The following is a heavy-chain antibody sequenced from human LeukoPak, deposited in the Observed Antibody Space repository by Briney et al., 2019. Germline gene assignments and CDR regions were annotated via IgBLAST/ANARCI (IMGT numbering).Heavy chain of an antibody. J-gene: IGHJ4*02. CDR2: IKSKTDGGTT. D-gene: IGHD3-16*01. CDR3: TTDYEAPGDY. CDR1: GFTFIDHY. Sequence: PGGSLRLSCAASGFTFIDHYIDWVRQAPGKGLEWVGRIKSKTDGGTTDYAAPVKGRFTISRDDSKNTLYLQMNSLKTEDTAVYYCTTDYEAPGDYWGQGTLVTVSS. V-gene: IGHV3-15*07.